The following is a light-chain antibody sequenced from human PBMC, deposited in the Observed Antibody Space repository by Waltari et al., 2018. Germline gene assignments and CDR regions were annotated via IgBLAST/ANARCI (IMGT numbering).Light chain of an antibody. V-gene: IGKV3-15*01. J-gene: IGKJ1*01. CDR3: QQYNNWPWT. CDR2: DAS. CDR1: QSVTSN. Sequence: EIVMTQSPATLSVSAGERATLPCRASQSVTSNLAGYQQKLGQAPRLLIYDASTRATGVPARFSGSGSGTEFTLTISSLQSEDFALYYCQQYNNWPWTFGQGTKVEIK.